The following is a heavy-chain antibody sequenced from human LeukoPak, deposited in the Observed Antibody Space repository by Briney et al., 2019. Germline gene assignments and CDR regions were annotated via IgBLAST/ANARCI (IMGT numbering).Heavy chain of an antibody. CDR2: IYYSGST. Sequence: ETLSLTCSVSGGSISSGSHHWGWIRQPPGKGLEWIGSIYYSGSTHYNPSLKSRVTMSVDTSKNHFSLKLTAVTATDTAVYYCARHSFYHDGGAYHYYFDYWGQGTPVTVSS. J-gene: IGHJ4*02. D-gene: IGHD3-22*01. V-gene: IGHV4-39*01. CDR3: ARHSFYHDGGAYHYYFDY. CDR1: GGSISSGSHH.